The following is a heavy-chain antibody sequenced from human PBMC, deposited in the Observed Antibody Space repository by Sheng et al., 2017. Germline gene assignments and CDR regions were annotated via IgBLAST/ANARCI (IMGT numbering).Heavy chain of an antibody. CDR3: ARDRKEGFLELRWFDP. CDR2: IYHSGST. CDR1: GYSISSGYY. Sequence: QVQLQESGPGLVKPSETLSLTCAVSGYSISSGYYWGWIRQPPVKGLEWIGSIYHSGSTYYNPSLKSRVTISVDTSKNQFSLKLSSVTAADTAVYYCARDRKEGFLELRWFDPWGQGTLVTVSS. J-gene: IGHJ5*02. D-gene: IGHD3-3*01. V-gene: IGHV4-38-2*02.